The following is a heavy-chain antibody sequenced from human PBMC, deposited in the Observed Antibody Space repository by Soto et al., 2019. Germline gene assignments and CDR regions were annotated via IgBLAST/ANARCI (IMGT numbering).Heavy chain of an antibody. V-gene: IGHV3-23*01. Sequence: EVQLLESGGGLVQPGGSLRLSCAASGFTFSSYAMSWVRQAPGKGLEWVSAISGSGGSTYYADSVKGRFTISRDNSKNTLYLQMNSPRAEDTAVYYCAKGYKWLSLSYYYGMDVWGQGTTVTVSS. CDR1: GFTFSSYA. D-gene: IGHD3-22*01. CDR3: AKGYKWLSLSYYYGMDV. J-gene: IGHJ6*02. CDR2: ISGSGGST.